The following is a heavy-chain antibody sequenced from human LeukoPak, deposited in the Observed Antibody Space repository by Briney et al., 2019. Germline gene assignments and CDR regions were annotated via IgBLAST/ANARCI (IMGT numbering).Heavy chain of an antibody. D-gene: IGHD3-22*01. Sequence: GGSLRLSCEASGCTFSHYWMHWVRHAPGKGLVWVSRTSTGGSSTTYMDSVKGRFTVSRDNAKNTMYLQMNSLRAEDTAVYYCVPTDSSGLDWGQGTLVTVSS. CDR1: GCTFSHYW. CDR3: VPTDSSGLD. V-gene: IGHV3-74*01. J-gene: IGHJ4*02. CDR2: TSTGGSST.